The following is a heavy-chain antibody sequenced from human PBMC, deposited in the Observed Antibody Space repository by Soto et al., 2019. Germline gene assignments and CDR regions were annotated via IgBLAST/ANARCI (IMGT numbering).Heavy chain of an antibody. CDR2: ISAYNGNT. D-gene: IGHD3-10*01. CDR3: ARDAPIWSRGSGVSFDY. CDR1: GYTFTSYG. Sequence: ASVKVSCKASGYTFTSYGISWVRQAPGQGLEWMGWISAYNGNTNYAQKLQGRVTMTTDTSTSTAYMELRSLRSDDTAVYYCARDAPIWSRGSGVSFDYWGQGTLVTVSS. J-gene: IGHJ4*02. V-gene: IGHV1-18*01.